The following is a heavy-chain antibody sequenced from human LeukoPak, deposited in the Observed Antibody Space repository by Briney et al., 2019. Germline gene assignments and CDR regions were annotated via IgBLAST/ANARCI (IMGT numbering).Heavy chain of an antibody. D-gene: IGHD1-26*01. CDR3: AKEMGKTLFPPFDH. V-gene: IGHV3-30*02. CDR1: GFTFSSYG. CDR2: IRYDGSNK. J-gene: IGHJ4*02. Sequence: GGSLRLSCAASGFTFSSYGMHWVRQAPGKGLEGVAFIRYDGSNKYYADSVKGRFTISRDNSKNTLYLQMNSLRAEDTAVYYCAKEMGKTLFPPFDHWGQGTLVTVSS.